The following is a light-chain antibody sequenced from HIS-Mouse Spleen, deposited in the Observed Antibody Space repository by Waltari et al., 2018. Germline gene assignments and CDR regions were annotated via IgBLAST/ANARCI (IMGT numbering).Light chain of an antibody. V-gene: IGLV2-23*01. CDR2: EGS. CDR3: CSYAGSSTSWV. Sequence: QSALTQPASVSGSPGQSITIPCTGTSSDVGSYNLVSWYQQHPGKAPKLMIYEGSKRPSGVSTRFSGSKYGNTASLTISGLQAEDEADYDCCSYAGSSTSWVFGGGTKLTVL. J-gene: IGLJ3*02. CDR1: SSDVGSYNL.